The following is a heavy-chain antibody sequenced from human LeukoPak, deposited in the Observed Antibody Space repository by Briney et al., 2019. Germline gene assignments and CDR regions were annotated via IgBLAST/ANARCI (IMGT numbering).Heavy chain of an antibody. CDR1: GFTFSSYG. D-gene: IGHD6-13*01. CDR3: AREVAAAGSGDYFDY. J-gene: IGHJ4*02. V-gene: IGHV3-30*03. Sequence: PGGSLRLSCAASGFTFSSYGMHWVRQAPGKGLEWVAVISYDGSNEYYEDSVKGRFTVSRDNVKNTLYLQMNSLRAEDTAVYYCAREVAAAGSGDYFDYWGQGTLVTVSS. CDR2: ISYDGSNE.